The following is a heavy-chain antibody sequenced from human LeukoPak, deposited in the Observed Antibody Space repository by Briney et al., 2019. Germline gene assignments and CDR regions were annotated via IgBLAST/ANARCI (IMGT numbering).Heavy chain of an antibody. J-gene: IGHJ4*02. CDR1: GLTFSNAR. D-gene: IGHD3-22*01. CDR3: IYYYGGC. CDR2: IKSKADGGTA. Sequence: KPGGSLRLSCEASGLTFSNARMSWVRQAPGKGLEWVGRIKSKADGGTADYAAPVKGRFTISRDDSKATLHLQMNSLKTEDTAVYYCIYYYGGCWGQGTLVTVSS. V-gene: IGHV3-15*01.